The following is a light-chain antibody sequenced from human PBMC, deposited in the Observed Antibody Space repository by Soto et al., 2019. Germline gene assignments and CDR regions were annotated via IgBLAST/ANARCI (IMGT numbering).Light chain of an antibody. Sequence: EIVMTQSPATLSVSPGERATLSCRASQSVSSNLAWYQQKPGQAPRLLIYGASTRSTGIPARFSGSGSGTEFILTISSLQSEDVVVYYCQHYYNCPAITFGQGTRLEIK. CDR1: QSVSSN. J-gene: IGKJ5*01. V-gene: IGKV3-15*01. CDR2: GAS. CDR3: QHYYNCPAIT.